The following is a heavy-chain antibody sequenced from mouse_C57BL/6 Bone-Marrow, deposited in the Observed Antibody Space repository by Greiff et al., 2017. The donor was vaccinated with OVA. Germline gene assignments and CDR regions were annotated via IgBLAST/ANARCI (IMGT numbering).Heavy chain of an antibody. V-gene: IGHV1-22*01. Sequence: VQLQQSGPELVKPGASVKMSCKASGYTFTDYNMHWVKQSHGKSLEWIGYINPKNGGTSYNQKFKGKATLTVNKSSSTAYMELRSLTSEDSAVYYCASLLLLRRGYWYFEVWGTGTTVTVAS. CDR2: INPKNGGT. CDR3: ASLLLLRRGYWYFEV. J-gene: IGHJ1*03. CDR1: GYTFTDYN. D-gene: IGHD1-1*01.